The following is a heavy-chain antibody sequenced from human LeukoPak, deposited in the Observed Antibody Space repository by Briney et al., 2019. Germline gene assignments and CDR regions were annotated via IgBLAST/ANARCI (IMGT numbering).Heavy chain of an antibody. D-gene: IGHD4-23*01. CDR1: GGTFSSYA. V-gene: IGHV1-69*05. Sequence: ASVKVSCKASGGTFSSYAISWVRQAPGQGLEWMGGIIPIFGTANYAQKFQGRVTITTDESTSTAYMELSSLRSEDTAVYYCAGAYGGNSGPFDNWAREPWSPSPQ. J-gene: IGHJ4*02. CDR2: IIPIFGTA. CDR3: AGAYGGNSGPFDN.